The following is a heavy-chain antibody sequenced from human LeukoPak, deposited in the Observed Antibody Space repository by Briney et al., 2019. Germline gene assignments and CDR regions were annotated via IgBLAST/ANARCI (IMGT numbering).Heavy chain of an antibody. V-gene: IGHV3-23*01. CDR2: ISGSGGAT. D-gene: IGHD6-19*01. Sequence: GGSLRLSCEASGFTFTYYGMGWVRQAPGKGLEWVSSISGSGGATYYADSVKGRFTISRDNSKNTLYLQMNSLRAEDTAVYYCAKDRDSSGWYFFDSWGQGTLVTVSS. J-gene: IGHJ4*02. CDR1: GFTFTYYG. CDR3: AKDRDSSGWYFFDS.